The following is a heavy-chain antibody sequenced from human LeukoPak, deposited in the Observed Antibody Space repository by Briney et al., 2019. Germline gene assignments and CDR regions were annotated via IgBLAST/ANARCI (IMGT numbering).Heavy chain of an antibody. CDR2: INHSEST. Sequence: SETLSLTCAVYGGSFSGYYWSWIRQPPGKGLEWIGEINHSESTTSTPSLKSRVTISEDTSQNHCSPKLSSVTAPDTALYYCARDRGWPPGDYWGQGNLVTVSS. V-gene: IGHV4-34*01. D-gene: IGHD6-19*01. CDR1: GGSFSGYY. J-gene: IGHJ4*02. CDR3: ARDRGWPPGDY.